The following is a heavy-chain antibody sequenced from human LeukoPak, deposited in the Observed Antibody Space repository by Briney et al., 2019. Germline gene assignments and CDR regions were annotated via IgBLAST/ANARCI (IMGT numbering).Heavy chain of an antibody. J-gene: IGHJ4*02. CDR1: GFPFSSHW. CDR2: INQDGSEK. Sequence: GGSLRLSCAASGFPFSSHWLSWFRQSPGKGLEWVAHINQDGSEKYYVDSVKGRFTVSRDNARNSQYLQMNSLRAEDTAVYYCASGGGWVFNNWGQGTLVTVSS. D-gene: IGHD6-19*01. V-gene: IGHV3-7*01. CDR3: ASGGGWVFNN.